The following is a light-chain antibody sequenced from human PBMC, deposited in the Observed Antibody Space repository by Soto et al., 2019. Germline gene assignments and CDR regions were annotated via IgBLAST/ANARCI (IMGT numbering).Light chain of an antibody. J-gene: IGKJ4*02. V-gene: IGKV1-5*03. Sequence: DIQMTQSPSTLSASVGDRVIITCRASQSISSLLAWYQQKPGKAPKLLIYKASSLESGVPSRFSGSGSGTEFTPTISSLQPDDFATYYCQHYNSYSPFGGGTKVEIK. CDR3: QHYNSYSP. CDR1: QSISSL. CDR2: KAS.